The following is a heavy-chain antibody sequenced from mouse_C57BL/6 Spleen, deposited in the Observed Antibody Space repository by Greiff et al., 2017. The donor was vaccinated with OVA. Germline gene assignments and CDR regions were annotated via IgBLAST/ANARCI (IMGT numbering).Heavy chain of an antibody. Sequence: QVQLQQSGAELMKPGASVKLSCKATGYTFTGYWIEWVKQRPGHGLEWIGVIFPGRGSTNDNEQFKGQATFTANTSSHTAFMQRISLTTEDSAIDYCARSSNSYAMDDWGQGTSVTGSS. CDR2: IFPGRGST. D-gene: IGHD2-5*01. V-gene: IGHV1-9*01. CDR3: ARSSNSYAMDD. J-gene: IGHJ4*01. CDR1: GYTFTGYW.